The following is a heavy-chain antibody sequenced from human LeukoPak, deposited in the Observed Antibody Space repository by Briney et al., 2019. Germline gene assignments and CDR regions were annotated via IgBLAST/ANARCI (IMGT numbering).Heavy chain of an antibody. CDR1: GGSISSSSYY. J-gene: IGHJ4*02. CDR3: ARLSIAVALRKVDY. CDR2: IYYSGST. D-gene: IGHD6-19*01. Sequence: PSQTLSLTCAVSGGSISSSSYYWGWIRQPPGKGLEWIGSIYYSGSTYYNPSLKSRVTISVDTSKNQFSLKLSSVTAADTAVYYCARLSIAVALRKVDYWGQGTLVTVSS. V-gene: IGHV4-39*01.